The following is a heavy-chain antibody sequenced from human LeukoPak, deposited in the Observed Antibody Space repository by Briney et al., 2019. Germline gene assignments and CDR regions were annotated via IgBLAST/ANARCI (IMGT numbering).Heavy chain of an antibody. V-gene: IGHV4-59*01. CDR2: IYYSGST. Sequence: SETLSLTCTVSGGSISSYYWNWIRQPPGKGLEWIGYIYYSGSTNYNPSLKSRVTISVDTSKNQFSLKLSSVTAADTAVYYCARYGGGGGYFDYWGQGTLVTVSS. CDR1: GGSISSYY. J-gene: IGHJ4*02. D-gene: IGHD2-21*01. CDR3: ARYGGGGGYFDY.